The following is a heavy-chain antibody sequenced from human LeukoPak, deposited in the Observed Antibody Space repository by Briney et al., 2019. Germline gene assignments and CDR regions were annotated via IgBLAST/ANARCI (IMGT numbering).Heavy chain of an antibody. D-gene: IGHD3-10*01. Sequence: PSETLSLTCAVYGGSFSGYYWSWIRRPPGKGLEWIGQINHSGSTNYNPSLKSRVTISVDTSKNQFSLKLGSVTAADTAVYYCAVGRLWFGETRDYYYYMDVWGKGTTVTVSS. V-gene: IGHV4-34*01. CDR1: GGSFSGYY. CDR2: INHSGST. J-gene: IGHJ6*03. CDR3: AVGRLWFGETRDYYYYMDV.